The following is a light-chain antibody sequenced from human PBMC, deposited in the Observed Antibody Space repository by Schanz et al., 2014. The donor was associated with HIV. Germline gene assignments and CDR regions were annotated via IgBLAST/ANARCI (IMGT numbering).Light chain of an antibody. V-gene: IGKV3-20*01. CDR3: QQYAASPWT. CDR2: GAS. J-gene: IGKJ1*01. Sequence: EIVLTQSPGTLSLSPGERATLSCRASQSVSSNFLAWYQQKPGQAPRLVIFGASNRATGIPDRFSSSGSGTDFTLTISSLEPEDFAVYSCQQYAASPWTFGQGTKVEIK. CDR1: QSVSSNF.